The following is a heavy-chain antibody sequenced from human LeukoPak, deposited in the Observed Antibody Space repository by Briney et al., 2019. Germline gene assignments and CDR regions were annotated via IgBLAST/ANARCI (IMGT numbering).Heavy chain of an antibody. J-gene: IGHJ4*02. V-gene: IGHV3-21*01. Sequence: GGSLRLSCAASGFTFSSYSMNWVRQAPGKGLEWVSSISSSSSYIYYADSVKGRFTISRDNAKNSLYLRMNSLRAEDTAVYYCASLSITMIVVAYTPLDYWGQGTLVTVSS. CDR2: ISSSSSYI. CDR3: ASLSITMIVVAYTPLDY. CDR1: GFTFSSYS. D-gene: IGHD3-22*01.